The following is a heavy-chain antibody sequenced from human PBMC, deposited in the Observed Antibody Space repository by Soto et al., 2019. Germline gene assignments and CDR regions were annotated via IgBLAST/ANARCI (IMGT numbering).Heavy chain of an antibody. CDR3: PRKGYIGNFARDV. CDR2: ISGHNGKA. Sequence: QVQLVQSGAEVKEPGASVTVSCKASGYTFKSYDVMWVRKAPGQGLEWMGWISGHNGKAYYAENFQGRVIMTTDTSTPTAAMDLRGLRSDDTALYYCPRKGYIGNFARDVWRQGTTVTVSS. J-gene: IGHJ6*02. D-gene: IGHD5-12*01. CDR1: GYTFKSYD. V-gene: IGHV1-18*04.